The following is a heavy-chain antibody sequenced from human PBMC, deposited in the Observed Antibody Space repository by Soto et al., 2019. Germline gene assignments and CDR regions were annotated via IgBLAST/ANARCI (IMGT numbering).Heavy chain of an antibody. J-gene: IGHJ6*02. CDR2: ISYDGSNK. V-gene: IGHV3-30-3*01. CDR1: GFTFSSYA. CDR3: ARDRDNWGIYYYYGMDV. Sequence: QVQLVESGGGVVQPGRSLRLSCAASGFTFSSYAMHWVRQAPGKGLEWVAVISYDGSNKYYADSVKGRFTISRDNSKNPLYLQMSSLRAEDTAVYYCARDRDNWGIYYYYGMDVWGQGTTVTVSS. D-gene: IGHD7-27*01.